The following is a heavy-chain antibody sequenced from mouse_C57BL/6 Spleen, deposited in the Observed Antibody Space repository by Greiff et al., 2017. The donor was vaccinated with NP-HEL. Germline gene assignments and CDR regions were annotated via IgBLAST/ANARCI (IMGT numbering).Heavy chain of an antibody. CDR1: GYSITSGYY. CDR2: ISYDGSN. CDR3: ARSNWD. J-gene: IGHJ3*01. D-gene: IGHD4-1*01. Sequence: VQLKESGPGLVKPSQSLSLTCSVTGYSITSGYYWNWIRQFPGNKLEWMGYISYDGSNNYNPSLKNRISITRDTSKNQFFLKLNSVTTEDTATYYCARSNWDWGQGTLVTVSA. V-gene: IGHV3-6*01.